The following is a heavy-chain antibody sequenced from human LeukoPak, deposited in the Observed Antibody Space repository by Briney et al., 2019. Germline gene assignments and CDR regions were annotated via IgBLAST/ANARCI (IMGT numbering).Heavy chain of an antibody. D-gene: IGHD2-15*01. CDR2: IYIGDSDT. J-gene: IGHJ3*02. CDR1: GYSFTNYW. CDR3: ATVVGYCSGGSCVTAAFDI. Sequence: GESLKISCKGSGYSFTNYWIVWVRQMPGKGLEWMGIIYIGDSDTRYSPSFQGQVTISADKSISTAYLQWSSLKASDTAMYYCATVVGYCSGGSCVTAAFDIWGQGTMVTVSS. V-gene: IGHV5-51*01.